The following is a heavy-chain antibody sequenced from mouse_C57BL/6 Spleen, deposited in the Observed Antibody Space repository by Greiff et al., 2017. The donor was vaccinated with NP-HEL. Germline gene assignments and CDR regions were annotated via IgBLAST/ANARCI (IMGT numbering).Heavy chain of an antibody. J-gene: IGHJ4*01. V-gene: IGHV1-64*01. CDR3: ARPRDYAMDY. Sequence: QVQLKQPGAELVKPGASVTLSCNASGYTFTSSWMHWVKQRPGHGLEWIGMIHPNSGSTNYNEKFKSKATLTVDKSSSTAYMQLSSLTSEDSAVYYCARPRDYAMDYWGQGTSVTVSS. CDR2: IHPNSGST. CDR1: GYTFTSSW.